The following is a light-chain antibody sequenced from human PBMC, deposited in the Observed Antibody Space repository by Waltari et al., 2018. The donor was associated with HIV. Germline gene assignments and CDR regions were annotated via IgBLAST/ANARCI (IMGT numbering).Light chain of an antibody. CDR1: QSVSSSY. CDR3: QQYGSSLMYT. J-gene: IGKJ2*01. CDR2: GAS. Sequence: EIVLTQSPGTLSLSPGVRATLSCRASQSVSSSYLAWYQQNPGQAPRLLIYGASSRATGIPDRFSGSGSGTDFTLTISRLEPEDFAVYYCQQYGSSLMYTFGQGTKLEIK. V-gene: IGKV3-20*01.